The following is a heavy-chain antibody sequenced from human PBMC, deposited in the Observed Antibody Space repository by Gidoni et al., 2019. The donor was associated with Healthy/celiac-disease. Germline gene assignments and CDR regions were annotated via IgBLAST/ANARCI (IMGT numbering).Heavy chain of an antibody. CDR2: ISAYNGNT. J-gene: IGHJ6*03. CDR1: GSTFTSYG. CDR3: ARDYGGSYYSDYYYYYYMDV. D-gene: IGHD1-26*01. V-gene: IGHV1-18*01. Sequence: QVQLVQSGAEVKKPGASVKVSCKASGSTFTSYGISWVRQAPGQGLEWMGWISAYNGNTNYAQKLQGRVTMTTVTSTSTAYMELRSLRSDDTAVYYCARDYGGSYYSDYYYYYYMDVWGKGTTVTVSS.